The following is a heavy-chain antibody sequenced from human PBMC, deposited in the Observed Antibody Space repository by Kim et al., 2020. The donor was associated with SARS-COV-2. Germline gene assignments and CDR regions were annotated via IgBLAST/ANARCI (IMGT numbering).Heavy chain of an antibody. D-gene: IGHD1-26*01. CDR1: GGSIDSYY. J-gene: IGHJ2*01. CDR3: AKIVAAFDL. Sequence: SETLSLTCSVSGGSIDSYYWSWLRQAPGKGLEWIGYIYHRGDTIYNPSLKSRVTISIDTSKKYFSLRLNSVTAADTAVYYCAKIVAAFDLWGRGTLVTVSS. CDR2: IYHRGDT. V-gene: IGHV4-59*01.